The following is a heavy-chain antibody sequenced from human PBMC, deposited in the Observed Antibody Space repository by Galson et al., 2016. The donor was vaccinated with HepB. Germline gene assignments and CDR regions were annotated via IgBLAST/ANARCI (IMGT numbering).Heavy chain of an antibody. CDR1: GGSISSYNW. V-gene: IGHV4-4*02. CDR2: IFHTGTT. CDR3: ARARDTSSSWYLYYYYGMDV. D-gene: IGHD6-13*01. J-gene: IGHJ6*02. Sequence: TLSLTCAVSGGSISSYNWWSWVRQPPGEGLEWIGEIFHTGTTNYNPSLKSRVTMSEDMSENQFSLKLSSVTAADTAVYYCARARDTSSSWYLYYYYGMDVWGQGTTVTVSS.